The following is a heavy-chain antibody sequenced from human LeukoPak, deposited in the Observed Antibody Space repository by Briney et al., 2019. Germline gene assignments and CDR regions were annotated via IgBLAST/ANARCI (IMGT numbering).Heavy chain of an antibody. CDR3: ARDSGASSGWYGRFDY. J-gene: IGHJ4*02. Sequence: ASVKLSCKASGYTFTSYGISWVRQAPGQGLEWMGWISAYNGNTNYAQKLQGRVTMTTDTSTSTAYMELRSLRSDDTAVYYCARDSGASSGWYGRFDYWGQGTLVTVSS. CDR2: ISAYNGNT. CDR1: GYTFTSYG. D-gene: IGHD6-19*01. V-gene: IGHV1-18*01.